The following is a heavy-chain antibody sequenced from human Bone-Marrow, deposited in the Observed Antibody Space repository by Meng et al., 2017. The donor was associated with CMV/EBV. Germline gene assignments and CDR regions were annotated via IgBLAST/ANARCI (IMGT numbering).Heavy chain of an antibody. D-gene: IGHD4-17*01. CDR1: GFTVSSNY. CDR2: IYSGGRT. J-gene: IGHJ6*02. V-gene: IGHV3-53*05. CDR3: ARDFRFYGDYGYYYYGMDV. Sequence: GESLKISCAASGFTVSSNYMSWVRQAPGKGLEWVSVIYSGGRTYYADSVKGRFTISRDNSKNTLYLQMNSLRAEDTAVYYCARDFRFYGDYGYYYYGMDVWGQGTTVTVSS.